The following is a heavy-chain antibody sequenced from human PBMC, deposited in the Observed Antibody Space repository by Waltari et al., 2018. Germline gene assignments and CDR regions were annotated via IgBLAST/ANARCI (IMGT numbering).Heavy chain of an antibody. V-gene: IGHV4-34*01. J-gene: IGHJ6*03. CDR3: ARGSRRYYYMDV. Sequence: QVQLQQWGAGLFKPSETLLLTCAVHGGSFIGYYWSWIRQPPGKGLEWIGEINHSGSTNYNPSLKSRVTISVDTSKNQFSLKLNSVTAADTAVYYCARGSRRYYYMDVWGKGTTVTVSS. CDR2: INHSGST. CDR1: GGSFIGYY.